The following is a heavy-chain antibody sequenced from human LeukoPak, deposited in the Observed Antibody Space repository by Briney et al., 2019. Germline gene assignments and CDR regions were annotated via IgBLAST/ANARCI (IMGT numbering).Heavy chain of an antibody. CDR3: ARHRAGGSGMAVDY. Sequence: SETLSLTCTVSGGSISSSSYYWGWIRQPPGKGLEWLGIIYYSGSTYYNPSLKSRLTISVDTSKNQFSLKVSSVTAADTAVYYCARHRAGGSGMAVDYWGQGTLVTVSS. V-gene: IGHV4-39*01. D-gene: IGHD3-10*01. CDR2: IYYSGST. J-gene: IGHJ4*02. CDR1: GGSISSSSYY.